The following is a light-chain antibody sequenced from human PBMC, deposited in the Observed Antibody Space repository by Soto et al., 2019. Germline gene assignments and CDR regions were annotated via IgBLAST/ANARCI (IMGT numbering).Light chain of an antibody. Sequence: QAVVTQPASVSGSPGQSITISCTGTSSDIGSFTFVSWYQQHPGKVPKLMIFDVNRRPSGVSDRFSGSKSGNTASLTISGLQAEDEGDYYCSSYTSSSTHVFGSGTELTVL. CDR2: DVN. J-gene: IGLJ1*01. CDR3: SSYTSSSTHV. CDR1: SSDIGSFTF. V-gene: IGLV2-14*03.